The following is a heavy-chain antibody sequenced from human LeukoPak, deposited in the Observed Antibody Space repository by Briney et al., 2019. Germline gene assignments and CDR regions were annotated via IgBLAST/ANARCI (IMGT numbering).Heavy chain of an antibody. CDR3: VGGGGY. V-gene: IGHV3-74*01. Sequence: GGSLRLSCVASGSTFSGYGMHWVRQAPGKGLVWVSRINNDGSSTSYADSVKGRFTITRDNAKNSLNLQMNSLRAEDTAVYYCVGGGGYWGQGTLVTVSS. J-gene: IGHJ4*02. D-gene: IGHD1-26*01. CDR1: GSTFSGYG. CDR2: INNDGSST.